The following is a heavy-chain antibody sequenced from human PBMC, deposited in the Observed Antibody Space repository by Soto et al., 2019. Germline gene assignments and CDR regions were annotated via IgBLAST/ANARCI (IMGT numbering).Heavy chain of an antibody. Sequence: SVKVSCKASGYTFTAYAMDWVRQTPGQRLEWVGWINVGTGDTEYSQQFQGRVNITRDTSARTLYMELSSLRSEDTAVYYCARDVDTSMSAPLDYWGQGRLVTASS. V-gene: IGHV1-3*01. CDR2: INVGTGDT. J-gene: IGHJ4*02. CDR1: GYTFTAYA. CDR3: ARDVDTSMSAPLDY. D-gene: IGHD5-18*01.